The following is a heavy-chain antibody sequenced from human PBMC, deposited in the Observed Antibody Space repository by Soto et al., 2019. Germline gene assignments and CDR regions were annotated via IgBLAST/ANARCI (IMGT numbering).Heavy chain of an antibody. V-gene: IGHV3-15*01. D-gene: IGHD4-17*01. CDR1: GFTFSNAW. J-gene: IGHJ4*02. CDR2: IKSKTDGGTT. CDR3: TVKDDYGDTKFDY. Sequence: GGSLRLSCAASGFTFSNAWMSWVRQAPGKGLEWVGRIKSKTDGGTTDYAAPVKGRFTISRDDSKNTLYLQMNSLKTEDTAVYYCTVKDDYGDTKFDYWGQGTLVTVSS.